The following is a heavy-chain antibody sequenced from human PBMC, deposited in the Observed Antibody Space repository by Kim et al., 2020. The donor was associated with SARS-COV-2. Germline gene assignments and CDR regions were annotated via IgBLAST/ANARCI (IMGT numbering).Heavy chain of an antibody. J-gene: IGHJ4*02. CDR2: SS. CDR3: ARGVSPVVAAN. Sequence: SSNYDPSLESRVNISVDTSKNQFTLKLTSVTAADTAVYCCARGVSPVVAANWGQGTLVTVSA. D-gene: IGHD2-15*01. V-gene: IGHV4-59*09.